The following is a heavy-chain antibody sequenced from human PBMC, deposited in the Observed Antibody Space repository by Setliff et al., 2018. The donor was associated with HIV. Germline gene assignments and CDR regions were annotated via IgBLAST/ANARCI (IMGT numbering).Heavy chain of an antibody. Sequence: SQTLSLPCAISGDSVSNNNAAWNWIRQSPSRGLEWLGRTHYRSKWYHDYAASLKGRMNISSDTSKNQFSLHLNSVTPGDTAVYYCARGGDWDDNYYMDVWGKGTTVTVSS. CDR2: THYRSKWYH. CDR3: ARGGDWDDNYYMDV. D-gene: IGHD1-1*01. V-gene: IGHV6-1*01. CDR1: GDSVSNNNAA. J-gene: IGHJ6*03.